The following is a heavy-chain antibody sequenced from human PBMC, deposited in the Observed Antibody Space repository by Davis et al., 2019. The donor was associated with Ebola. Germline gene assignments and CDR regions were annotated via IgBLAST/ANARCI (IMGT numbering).Heavy chain of an antibody. Sequence: AASVKVSCAASGFTFSSYDMHWVRQGTGKGLEWVSAIGTAGDTYYPGSVKGRFTISRENAKNSLYLQMNSLRAEDTAVYYCARVRFGDTAVDYWSQGTLVTVSS. CDR3: ARVRFGDTAVDY. J-gene: IGHJ4*02. CDR2: IGTAGDT. CDR1: GFTFSSYD. V-gene: IGHV3-13*01. D-gene: IGHD5-18*01.